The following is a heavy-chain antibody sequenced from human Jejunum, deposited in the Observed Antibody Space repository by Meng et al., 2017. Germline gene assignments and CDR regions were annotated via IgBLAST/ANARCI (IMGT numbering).Heavy chain of an antibody. CDR2: INTDGSST. D-gene: IGHD7-27*01. V-gene: IGHV3-74*01. J-gene: IGHJ4*02. Sequence: VGSGGGSVQPGGSLGLSCAASGFTFSGYWMHWVRQAPGKGLVWVSRINTDGSSTTYADSVKGRFTISRDNAKNTLYLQMNNLRAEDTAVYYCARASQTGDLPGIWGQGTLVTVSS. CDR3: ARASQTGDLPGI. CDR1: GFTFSGYW.